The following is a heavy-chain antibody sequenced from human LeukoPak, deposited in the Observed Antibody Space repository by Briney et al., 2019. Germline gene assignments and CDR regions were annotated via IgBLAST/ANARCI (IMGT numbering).Heavy chain of an antibody. D-gene: IGHD3-10*01. Sequence: PSETLSLTCTVSGGSVSSGSYYWSWIRQPPGKGLEWIGYIYYSGSTNYNPSLKSRVTISVDTSKNQFSLKLCSVTAADTAVYYCARARITMVRGGFYGMDVWGKGTTVTVSS. V-gene: IGHV4-61*01. J-gene: IGHJ6*04. CDR1: GGSVSSGSYY. CDR3: ARARITMVRGGFYGMDV. CDR2: IYYSGST.